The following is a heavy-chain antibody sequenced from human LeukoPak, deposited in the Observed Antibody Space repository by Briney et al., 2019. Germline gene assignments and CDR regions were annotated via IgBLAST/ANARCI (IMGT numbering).Heavy chain of an antibody. CDR2: IKQDGSEK. CDR3: ARDEDIRQWREGIAAAVDY. J-gene: IGHJ4*02. CDR1: GFTFSSYW. Sequence: PGGSLRLSCAASGFTFSSYWMSWVRQAPGKGLEWVANIKQDGSEKYYVDSVKGRFTISRDNAKNSLYLQMNSLRAGDTAVYYCARDEDIRQWREGIAAAVDYWGQGTLVTVSS. V-gene: IGHV3-7*01. D-gene: IGHD6-13*01.